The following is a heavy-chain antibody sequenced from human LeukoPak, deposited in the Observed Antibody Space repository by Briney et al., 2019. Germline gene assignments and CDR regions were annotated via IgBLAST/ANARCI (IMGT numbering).Heavy chain of an antibody. J-gene: IGHJ4*02. D-gene: IGHD1-26*01. CDR1: GFTFSHAW. V-gene: IGHV3-15*01. CDR3: AIDVPGVSYPFDY. CDR2: IKSKTDGGTT. Sequence: GGSLRLSCAASGFTFSHAWMSWVRPAPGKGLEWVSHIKSKTDGGTTDYGAPVKGRFTIARDDSKTTLYLQMNSLKTEDTAVYYCAIDVPGVSYPFDYLGQGTLVTVSS.